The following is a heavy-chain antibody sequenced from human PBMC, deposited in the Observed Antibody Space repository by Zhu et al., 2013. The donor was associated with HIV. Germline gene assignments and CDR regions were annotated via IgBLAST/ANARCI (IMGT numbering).Heavy chain of an antibody. D-gene: IGHD5-12*01. Sequence: QVQLVQSGAEVKKPGSSVKVSCKASGGTFSSYAISWVRQAPGQGLDWMGWINPDSGDTNSAPKFQGRVTMTRDTSISTAHMDLSRLQFDDTAVYFCARARDGYNSELLDIWGQGTMVTCLQ. V-gene: IGHV1-2*02. CDR3: ARARDGYNSELLDI. CDR2: INPDSGDT. J-gene: IGHJ3*02. CDR1: GGTFSSYA.